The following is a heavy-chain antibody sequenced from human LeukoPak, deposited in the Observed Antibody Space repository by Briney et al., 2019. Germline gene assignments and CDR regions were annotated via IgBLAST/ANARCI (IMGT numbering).Heavy chain of an antibody. V-gene: IGHV1-24*01. CDR3: ATPDLYDSSGYYHY. D-gene: IGHD3-22*01. J-gene: IGHJ4*02. Sequence: ASVKVSCKVSGYTLTELSMHWVRQAPGKGLEWMGGFDPEDGETIYAQKFQGRVTMTGDTSTDTAYTELSSLRSEDTAVYYCATPDLYDSSGYYHYWGQGTLVTVSS. CDR1: GYTLTELS. CDR2: FDPEDGET.